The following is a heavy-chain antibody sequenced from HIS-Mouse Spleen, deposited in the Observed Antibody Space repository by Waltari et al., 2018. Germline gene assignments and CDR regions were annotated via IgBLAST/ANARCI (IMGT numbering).Heavy chain of an antibody. Sequence: QLQLQESGPGLVKPSETLSLTCTVPGGSISSSSYYWGWIRQPPGKGLEWIGSIYYSGRTYYNPSLKSRVTLSVDTSKSQFSLRLSSVTAADTAVYYCAREIPYSSSWYDWYFDLWGRGTLVTVSS. D-gene: IGHD6-13*01. CDR3: AREIPYSSSWYDWYFDL. CDR1: GGSISSSSYY. CDR2: IYYSGRT. V-gene: IGHV4-39*07. J-gene: IGHJ2*01.